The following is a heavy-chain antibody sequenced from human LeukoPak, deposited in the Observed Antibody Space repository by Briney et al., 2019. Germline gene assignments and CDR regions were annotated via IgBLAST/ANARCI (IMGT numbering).Heavy chain of an antibody. CDR3: ARHKNSGIYYYPFDY. CDR1: GGSISSGGYS. J-gene: IGHJ4*02. D-gene: IGHD3-22*01. V-gene: IGHV4-30-2*01. Sequence: SETLSLTCAVSGGSISSGGYSWSWIRQPPGKGLEWIGYIYHSGSTYYNPSLKSRVTISVDRSKNQFSLNLSSVTAADTAVYYCARHKNSGIYYYPFDYWGQGTLVTVSS. CDR2: IYHSGST.